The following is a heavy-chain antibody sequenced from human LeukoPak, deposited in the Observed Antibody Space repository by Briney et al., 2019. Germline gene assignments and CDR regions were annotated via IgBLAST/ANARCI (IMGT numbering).Heavy chain of an antibody. CDR3: ARGGLSSRIDY. CDR2: ISAYSGHT. Sequence: ASVKVSCKASGFTFNYYDFSWVRQAPGQGLEWMGWISAYSGHTNHAQNLQGRVTMTTDTSTTTAYMELRNLRSDDTAVYYCARGGLSSRIDYWGQGTLVTVPS. D-gene: IGHD2-2*01. V-gene: IGHV1-18*01. CDR1: GFTFNYYD. J-gene: IGHJ4*02.